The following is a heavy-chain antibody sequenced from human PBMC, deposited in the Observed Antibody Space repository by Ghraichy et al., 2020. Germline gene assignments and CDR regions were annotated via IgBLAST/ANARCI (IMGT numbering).Heavy chain of an antibody. D-gene: IGHD1-26*01. V-gene: IGHV3-73*01. CDR3: SRRGVGATDTFDY. CDR1: GFTFSGSA. CDR2: ITNKTDSYAT. Sequence: GGSLRLSCAASGFTFSGSAMHWVRQASGKGLEWVGRITNKTDSYATAYAASVKGRFTISRDDSKNTAYLQMNSLKTEDTAVYFCSRRGVGATDTFDYWGHGTLVPGSS. J-gene: IGHJ4*01.